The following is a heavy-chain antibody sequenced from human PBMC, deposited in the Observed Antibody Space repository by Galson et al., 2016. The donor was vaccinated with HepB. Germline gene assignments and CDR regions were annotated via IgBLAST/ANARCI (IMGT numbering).Heavy chain of an antibody. Sequence: SVKVSCKASGGTFSTYAINWVRQAPGQGLEWMGGVIPMLDTTNYAQKFQGRLTITADESTRTAFMDLSSLRSEETAMYYCARDGYSSGWDRDGYWGQGTLVTVSS. J-gene: IGHJ4*02. CDR3: ARDGYSSGWDRDGY. D-gene: IGHD6-19*01. V-gene: IGHV1-69*13. CDR2: VIPMLDTT. CDR1: GGTFSTYA.